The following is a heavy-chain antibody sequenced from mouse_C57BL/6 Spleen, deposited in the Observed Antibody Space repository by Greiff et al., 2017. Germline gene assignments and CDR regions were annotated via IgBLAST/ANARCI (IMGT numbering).Heavy chain of an antibody. V-gene: IGHV1-55*01. J-gene: IGHJ2*01. CDR2: IYPGSGST. CDR1: GYTFTSYW. Sequence: QVQLQQPGAELVKPGASVKMSCKASGYTFTSYWITWVKQRPGQGLAWIGDIYPGSGSTNYNEKFKSKATLTVDTSSSTAYMQLSSLTSEDSAVYYCAREPYYYGRDYWGQGTTLTVSS. D-gene: IGHD1-1*01. CDR3: AREPYYYGRDY.